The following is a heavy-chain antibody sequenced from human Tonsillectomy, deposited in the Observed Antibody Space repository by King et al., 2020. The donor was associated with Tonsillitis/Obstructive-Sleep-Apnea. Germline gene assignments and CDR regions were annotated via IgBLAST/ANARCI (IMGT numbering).Heavy chain of an antibody. J-gene: IGHJ4*02. V-gene: IGHV2-26*01. D-gene: IGHD3-3*01. Sequence: NLKESGPVLVKPTETLTLTCTVSGFSLSNARMGVSWIRQPPGKALEWLAHIFSNDEKSYSTSLKSRLTISKDTSKSQVVLTMTNMDPVDTATYYCARLHSYYDFWSGYYTGIKVYYFDYWGQGTLVTVSS. CDR3: ARLHSYYDFWSGYYTGIKVYYFDY. CDR1: GFSLSNARMG. CDR2: IFSNDEK.